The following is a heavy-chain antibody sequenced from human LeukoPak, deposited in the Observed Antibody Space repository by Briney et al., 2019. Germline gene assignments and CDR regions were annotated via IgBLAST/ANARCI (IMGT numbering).Heavy chain of an antibody. CDR1: GFTFSSYS. V-gene: IGHV3-48*04. CDR2: ISSSSSTI. J-gene: IGHJ6*02. D-gene: IGHD6-19*01. CDR3: ARDLAVAGMRYYGMDV. Sequence: GGSLRLSCAASGFTFSSYSMNWVRQAPGKGLEWVSYISSSSSTIYYADSVKGRFTISRDNAKNSLYLQMNSLRAEDTAVYYCARDLAVAGMRYYGMDVWGQGTTVTVSS.